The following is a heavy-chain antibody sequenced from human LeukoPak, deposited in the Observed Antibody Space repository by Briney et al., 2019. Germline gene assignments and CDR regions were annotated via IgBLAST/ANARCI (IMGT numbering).Heavy chain of an antibody. V-gene: IGHV3-30*02. CDR1: GFTFSSYG. CDR3: AKGQWELLY. D-gene: IGHD1-26*01. Sequence: GGSLRLSCAASGFTFSSYGMHWVRQAPGKGLEWVAFMRYDGGNEYYADSVKGRFTISRDNSKNTLYLQMNSLRPEDTAVYHCAKGQWELLYWGQGVLVTVSS. J-gene: IGHJ4*02. CDR2: MRYDGGNE.